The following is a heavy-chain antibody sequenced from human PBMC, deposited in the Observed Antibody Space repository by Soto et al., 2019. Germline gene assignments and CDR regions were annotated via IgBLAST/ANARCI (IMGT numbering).Heavy chain of an antibody. CDR3: ARGMYSSSWPFDY. CDR1: GGSFSGYY. CDR2: INHSGST. J-gene: IGHJ4*02. V-gene: IGHV4-34*01. Sequence: QVQLQQWGAGLLKPSETLSLTCAVYGGSFSGYYWSWIRQPPGKGLEWIGEINHSGSTNYNPSLKSRVTISVDTAKTQCSLKLSSVTAADTAVYYCARGMYSSSWPFDYWGQGTLVTVSS. D-gene: IGHD6-13*01.